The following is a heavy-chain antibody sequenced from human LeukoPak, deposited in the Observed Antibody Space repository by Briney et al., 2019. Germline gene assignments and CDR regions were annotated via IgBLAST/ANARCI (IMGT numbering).Heavy chain of an antibody. Sequence: PGGSLRLSCAASGFTFSSYSMNWVRQAPGKGLEWVSSISSSSSYIYYADSVKGRFTISRDNAKNSLYLQMNSLRAEDTAVYYCARAVYGFDAFDIWGQGTMVTVSS. J-gene: IGHJ3*02. CDR3: ARAVYGFDAFDI. CDR1: GFTFSSYS. D-gene: IGHD4-17*01. CDR2: ISSSSSYI. V-gene: IGHV3-21*01.